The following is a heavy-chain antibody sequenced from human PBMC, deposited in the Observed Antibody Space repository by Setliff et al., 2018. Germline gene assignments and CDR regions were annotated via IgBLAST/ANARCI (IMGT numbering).Heavy chain of an antibody. CDR3: ASHPRVTIFGVVAFDY. V-gene: IGHV4-39*01. CDR2: IYYSGST. CDR1: GDSTSSYY. J-gene: IGHJ4*02. Sequence: SETLSLTCTVSGDSTSSYYWGWVRQPPGKGLEWIGSIYYSGSTYYKPSLKSRVTISVDTSQNQFSLKLSSVTAADTAAYYCASHPRVTIFGVVAFDYWGQGILVTVSS. D-gene: IGHD3-3*01.